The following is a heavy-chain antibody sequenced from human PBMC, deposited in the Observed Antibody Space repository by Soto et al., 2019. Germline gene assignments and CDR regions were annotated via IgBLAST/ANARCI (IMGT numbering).Heavy chain of an antibody. Sequence: ASVKVSCKAAGYTFTGYAMHWVRQAHGKRLEWMGWINAGNGNTKYSQKFQGRVIITSDTSASTAYMELSSLRSEDTAVYYCARAVAVPADFDYWGQGTLVTVSS. D-gene: IGHD6-19*01. J-gene: IGHJ4*02. CDR1: GYTFTGYA. V-gene: IGHV1-3*01. CDR3: ARAVAVPADFDY. CDR2: INAGNGNT.